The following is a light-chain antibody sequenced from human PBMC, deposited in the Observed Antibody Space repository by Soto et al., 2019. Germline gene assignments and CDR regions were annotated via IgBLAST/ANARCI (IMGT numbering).Light chain of an antibody. V-gene: IGKV1-5*03. CDR2: KAS. Sequence: IQLPQSPSTLSASVGDRVTITCRASQSISSWLAWYQQKPGTAPKLLIYKASSLQSGVPSRFSGSGSGTEFTLTISSLQPDDFATYYCQHYNSYSEAFGQGTKVDIK. J-gene: IGKJ1*01. CDR1: QSISSW. CDR3: QHYNSYSEA.